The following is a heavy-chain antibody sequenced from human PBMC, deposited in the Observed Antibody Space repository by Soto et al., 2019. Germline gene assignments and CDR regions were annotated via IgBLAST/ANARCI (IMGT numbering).Heavy chain of an antibody. CDR3: ARRLMVRGVIRDYYYGMDV. D-gene: IGHD3-10*01. CDR2: IYYSGST. V-gene: IGHV4-39*01. J-gene: IGHJ6*02. Sequence: SETLSLTCTVSGGSISSSSYYWGWIRQPPGKGLEWIGSIYYSGSTYYNPSLKSRVTISVDPSKNQFSLKLSSVTAADTAVYYCARRLMVRGVIRDYYYGMDVWGQGTTVTVSS. CDR1: GGSISSSSYY.